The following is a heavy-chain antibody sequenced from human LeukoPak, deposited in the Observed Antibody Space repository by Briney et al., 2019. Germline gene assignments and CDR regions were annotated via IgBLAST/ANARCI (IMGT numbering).Heavy chain of an antibody. CDR2: ISHSSPSI. Sequence: GGSLSLSCAASGFTFSDYSMNWVRQAPGKGMERLSYISHSSPSIYYADSVTGRFTISRDNAKHSLYLHMNSLTDEDTAVYYCARDQAPFDYWGQGTLVTVSS. CDR3: ARDQAPFDY. V-gene: IGHV3-48*02. J-gene: IGHJ4*02. CDR1: GFTFSDYS.